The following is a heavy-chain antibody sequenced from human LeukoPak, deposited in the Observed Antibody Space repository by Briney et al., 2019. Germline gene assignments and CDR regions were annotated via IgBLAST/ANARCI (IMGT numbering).Heavy chain of an antibody. J-gene: IGHJ6*02. D-gene: IGHD5-18*01. V-gene: IGHV5-51*01. Sequence: GESLKISCKGSGYSFTNNWIGWMRQTPGKGLEWMGIISPGDSDTKYGPSFQGQVTISVDKSISTAYLQWSSLKASDTAMYYCARDNVEDTAMGYYYYGMDVWGQGTTVTVSS. CDR1: GYSFTNNW. CDR2: ISPGDSDT. CDR3: ARDNVEDTAMGYYYYGMDV.